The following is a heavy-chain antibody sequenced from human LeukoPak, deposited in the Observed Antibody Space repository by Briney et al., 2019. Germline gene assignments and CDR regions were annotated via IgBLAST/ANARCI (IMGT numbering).Heavy chain of an antibody. Sequence: PSETLSLTCTVSGGSISSYSWNWIRQSPGKGLEWIGRVYHSGSINYNPSLKSRVTISVDTSKNQFSLNLSSVTAADTAVYYCVSSYGGYVLDYWGREPWSSSPQ. CDR1: GGSISSYS. V-gene: IGHV4-59*01. D-gene: IGHD5-12*01. CDR2: VYHSGSI. J-gene: IGHJ4*02. CDR3: VSSYGGYVLDY.